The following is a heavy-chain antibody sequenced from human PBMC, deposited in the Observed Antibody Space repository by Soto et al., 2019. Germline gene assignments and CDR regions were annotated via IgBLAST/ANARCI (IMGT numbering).Heavy chain of an antibody. CDR1: GGSISSSSYY. D-gene: IGHD5-18*01. V-gene: IGHV4-31*03. J-gene: IGHJ6*02. CDR2: IYYSGST. CDR3: ARDSSGRIQLWSDYYYYGMDV. Sequence: PSETLSLTCTVSGGSISSSSYYWSWIRQHPGKGLEWIGYIYYSGSTYYNPSLKSRVTISVDTSKNQFSLKLSSVTAADTAVYYCARDSSGRIQLWSDYYYYGMDVWGQGTTVTVSS.